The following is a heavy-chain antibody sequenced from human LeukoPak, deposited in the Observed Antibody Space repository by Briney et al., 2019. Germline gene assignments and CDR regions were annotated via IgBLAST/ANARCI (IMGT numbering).Heavy chain of an antibody. D-gene: IGHD2-2*01. V-gene: IGHV4-34*01. CDR2: INHSGST. CDR3: ARVTQEPAASLGFWFDP. CDR1: GGSFSGYY. J-gene: IGHJ5*02. Sequence: PSETLSLTCAVYGGSFSGYYWSWIRQPPGKGLEWMGEINHSGSTNYNPSLKSRVTISVDTSKNQFSLKLSSVTAADTAVYYCARVTQEPAASLGFWFDPWGQGTLVTVSS.